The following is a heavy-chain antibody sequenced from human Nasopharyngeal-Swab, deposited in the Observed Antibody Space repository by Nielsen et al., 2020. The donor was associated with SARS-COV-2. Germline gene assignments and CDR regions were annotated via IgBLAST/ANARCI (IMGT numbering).Heavy chain of an antibody. CDR3: AKLAIPTGTGPADITPNDY. D-gene: IGHD1-1*01. CDR2: ISWNSGSI. Sequence: GGSLRLSCAASGFTFDDYAMHWVRQAPGKGLEWVSGISWNSGSIGYADSVKGRFTISRDNAKNSLYLQMNSLRAEDTALYYCAKLAIPTGTGPADITPNDYWGQGTLVTVSS. CDR1: GFTFDDYA. J-gene: IGHJ4*02. V-gene: IGHV3-9*01.